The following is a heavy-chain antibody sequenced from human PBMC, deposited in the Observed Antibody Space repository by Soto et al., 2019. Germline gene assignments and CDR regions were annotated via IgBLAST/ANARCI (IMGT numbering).Heavy chain of an antibody. CDR1: GFTISGFW. Sequence: EVRLVESGGGLVQPGGSLRLSCAASGFTISGFWMHWVRQAPGKGLVWVSRTSPDGTSTSYAESVKGRFTISRDNAKNTLYMEMNSLRDEDTAVYYCAKRDRGHAIDYWGQGTLVTVSS. CDR2: TSPDGTST. J-gene: IGHJ4*02. V-gene: IGHV3-74*01. D-gene: IGHD3-10*01. CDR3: AKRDRGHAIDY.